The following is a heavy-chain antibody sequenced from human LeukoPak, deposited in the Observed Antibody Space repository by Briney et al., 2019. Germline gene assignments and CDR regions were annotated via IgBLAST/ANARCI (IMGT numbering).Heavy chain of an antibody. CDR3: ASFQVRKKKNYDILTGAEAFDI. J-gene: IGHJ3*02. CDR1: GYTFTSYG. D-gene: IGHD3-9*01. Sequence: ASVKVSCKASGYTFTSYGISWVRQAPGQGLEWMGWISAYNGNTNYAQKLQGRLTMTTDTSTSTAYMELRSLRFDNTAVYYWASFQVRKKKNYDILTGAEAFDIWGQGTMVTVSS. V-gene: IGHV1-18*04. CDR2: ISAYNGNT.